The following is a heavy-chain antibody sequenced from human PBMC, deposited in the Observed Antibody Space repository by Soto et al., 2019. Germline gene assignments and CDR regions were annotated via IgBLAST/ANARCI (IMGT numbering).Heavy chain of an antibody. J-gene: IGHJ5*02. CDR1: GGTFSSYT. Sequence: SVKVSCKASGGTFSSYTISWVRQAPGQGLEWMGRIIPILGIANYAQKFQGRVTITADKSTSTAYMELSSLRSDDTAFYYCVRDEISSAGLDPWGQGTLVTGSS. V-gene: IGHV1-69*04. CDR2: IIPILGIA. CDR3: VRDEISSAGLDP.